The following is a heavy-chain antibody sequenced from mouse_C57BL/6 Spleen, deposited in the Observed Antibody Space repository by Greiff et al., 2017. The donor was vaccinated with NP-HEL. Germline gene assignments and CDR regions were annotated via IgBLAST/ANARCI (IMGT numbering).Heavy chain of an antibody. CDR2: IDPNSGGT. CDR1: GYTFTSYW. CDR3: ARSDPFYYGSSYYAMDY. J-gene: IGHJ4*01. Sequence: VQLQQPGAELVKPGASVKLSCKASGYTFTSYWMHWVKQRPGRGLEWIGRIDPNSGGTKYNEKFKSKATLTVDKPSSTAYMQLSSLTSEDSAVYYWARSDPFYYGSSYYAMDYWGQGTSVTVSS. D-gene: IGHD1-1*01. V-gene: IGHV1-72*01.